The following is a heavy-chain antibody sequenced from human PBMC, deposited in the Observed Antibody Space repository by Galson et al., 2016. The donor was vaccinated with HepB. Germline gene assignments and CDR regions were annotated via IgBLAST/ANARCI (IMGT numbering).Heavy chain of an antibody. CDR2: ISGSRTYI. V-gene: IGHV3-21*01. J-gene: IGHJ3*01. CDR1: GFTFSSYS. CDR3: VRDVRSLWSAYSAQDAFDV. D-gene: IGHD3-3*01. Sequence: LRLSCAASGFTFSSYSMNWVRQAPGKGLEWVSSISGSRTYIYYADSVKGRFIISRDNAENSLYLHMNNLRAEDTGVYYCVRDVRSLWSAYSAQDAFDVWGQGTKVTVSS.